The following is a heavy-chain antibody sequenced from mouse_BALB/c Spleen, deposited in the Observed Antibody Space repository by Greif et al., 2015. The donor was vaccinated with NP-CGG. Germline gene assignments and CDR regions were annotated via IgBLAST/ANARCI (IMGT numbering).Heavy chain of an antibody. CDR2: ISSGGST. D-gene: IGHD2-14*01. J-gene: IGHJ2*01. V-gene: IGHV5-6-5*01. Sequence: EVMLVESRGGLVKPGGSLKLSCAASGFTFSSYAMSWVRQTPEKRLEWVASISSGGSTYYPDSVKGRFTISRDNARNILYLQMSSLRSEDTAMYYCARGVRRFDYWGQGTTLTVSS. CDR3: ARGVRRFDY. CDR1: GFTFSSYA.